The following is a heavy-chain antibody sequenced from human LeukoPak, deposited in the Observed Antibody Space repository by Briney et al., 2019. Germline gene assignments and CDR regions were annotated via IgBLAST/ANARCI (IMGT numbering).Heavy chain of an antibody. Sequence: SQTLSLTCTVSGGSISSGGYYWSWIRQPPGKGLEWIGEINHSGSTNYNPSLKSRVTISVDTSKNQFSLKLSSVTAADTAVYYCARHPPLTAYPAESIAVDAFDIWGQGTMVTVSS. D-gene: IGHD6-6*01. CDR1: GGSISSGGYY. J-gene: IGHJ3*02. CDR2: INHSGST. CDR3: ARHPPLTAYPAESIAVDAFDI. V-gene: IGHV4-39*01.